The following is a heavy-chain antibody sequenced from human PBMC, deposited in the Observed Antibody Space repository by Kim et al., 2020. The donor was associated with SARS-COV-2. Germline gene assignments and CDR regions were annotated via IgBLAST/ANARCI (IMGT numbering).Heavy chain of an antibody. D-gene: IGHD1-1*01. CDR2: ISSKVNGYAT. CDR1: GLTFSDYA. Sequence: GGSLRLSCGASGLTFSDYAMNWVRRASGKGLEWVGRISSKVNGYATAYSASVRGRFTISRDDSRNTAYLQMNSLKTEDTAVYYCTSVPGTTLAFWDAFDIWGQGTMVTVSS. CDR3: TSVPGTTLAFWDAFDI. J-gene: IGHJ3*02. V-gene: IGHV3-73*01.